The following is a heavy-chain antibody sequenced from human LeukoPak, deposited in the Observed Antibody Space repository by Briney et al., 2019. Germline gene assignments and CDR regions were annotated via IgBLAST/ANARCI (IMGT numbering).Heavy chain of an antibody. CDR3: VRGTCLGCPPSH. J-gene: IGHJ4*02. CDR1: GDSVSSNSAA. CDR2: TYYRSKWYS. Sequence: SQTLSLTCALSGDSVSSNSAAWSWIRQSPSRGLEWLGRTYYRSKWYSDYAVSLRSRITINPYTSKNQFSLQLNSVTPEDTAIYYCVRGTCLGCPPSHWGQGTLVTVSS. D-gene: IGHD2-8*01. V-gene: IGHV6-1*01.